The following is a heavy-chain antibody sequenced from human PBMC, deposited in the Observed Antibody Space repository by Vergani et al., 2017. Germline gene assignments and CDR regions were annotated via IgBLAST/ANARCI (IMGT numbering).Heavy chain of an antibody. CDR3: ARGGGDTAMPVY. Sequence: EVQLVETGGGLIQPGGSLRLSCAASGFTVSSNYMSWVRQAPGKGLEWVSVIYSGGSTYYADSVKGGFTISRDNSKNTLYLQRSSLRAEDTAVYYCARGGGDTAMPVYWGQGTLVTVSS. D-gene: IGHD5-18*01. CDR2: IYSGGST. CDR1: GFTVSSNY. J-gene: IGHJ4*02. V-gene: IGHV3-53*02.